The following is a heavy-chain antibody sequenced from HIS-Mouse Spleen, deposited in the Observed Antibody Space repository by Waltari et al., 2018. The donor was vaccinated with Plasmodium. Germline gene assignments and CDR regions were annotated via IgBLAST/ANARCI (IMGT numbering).Heavy chain of an antibody. CDR2: ISYSGRT. CDR1: GGSISSYY. Sequence: QVQLQESGPGLVKPSETLSLTCTVSGGSISSYYWSWIRQPPGKGLGWIGYISYSGRTSYNPTLKSRVTISVDTSKNQFSQELSSVTAADTAVYYCARVGRRIWGAFDIWGQGTMVTVSS. V-gene: IGHV4-59*01. J-gene: IGHJ3*02. CDR3: ARVGRRIWGAFDI. D-gene: IGHD3-16*01.